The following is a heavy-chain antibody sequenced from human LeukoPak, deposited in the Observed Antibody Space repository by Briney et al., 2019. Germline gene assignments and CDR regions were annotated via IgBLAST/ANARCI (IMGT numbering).Heavy chain of an antibody. J-gene: IGHJ6*03. D-gene: IGHD5-18*01. Sequence: SETLSLTCAVYGGSFSGYYWSWIRQPPGKGLEWIGEINHSGSTNYNPSLKSRVTISVDTSKNQFSLKLSSATAADTAVYYCARGRASGYSYGWARDYYYYYMDVWGKGTTVTVSS. CDR1: GGSFSGYY. V-gene: IGHV4-34*01. CDR2: INHSGST. CDR3: ARGRASGYSYGWARDYYYYYMDV.